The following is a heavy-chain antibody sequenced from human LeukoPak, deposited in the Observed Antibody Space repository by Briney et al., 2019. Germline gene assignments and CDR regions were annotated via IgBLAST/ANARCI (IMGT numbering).Heavy chain of an antibody. D-gene: IGHD6-13*01. CDR2: IWYDGSNK. CDR3: ARDEGGYDDI. J-gene: IGHJ3*02. Sequence: GGSLRLSCAASGFTVSSNYMSWVRQAPGKGLEWVAVIWYDGSNKYYADSVKGRFTISRDNSKNTLYLQMNSLRAEDTAVYYCARDEGGYDDIWGQGTMVTVSS. V-gene: IGHV3-33*08. CDR1: GFTVSSNY.